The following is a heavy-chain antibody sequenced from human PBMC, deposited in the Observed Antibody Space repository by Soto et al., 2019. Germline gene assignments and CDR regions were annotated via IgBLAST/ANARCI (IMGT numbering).Heavy chain of an antibody. D-gene: IGHD2-15*01. V-gene: IGHV1-69*02. CDR3: AGVSKPYLSVGSCLDY. J-gene: IGHJ4*02. CDR2: IIPILGIA. CDR1: GGTFSSYT. Sequence: QVQLVQSGAEVKKPGSSVKVSCKASGGTFSSYTISWVRQAPGQGLEWMARIIPILGIANYAQKFQGRVTITADKSTSTAYMELSSLRSEDTAVYYCAGVSKPYLSVGSCLDYWGQGTLVTVSS.